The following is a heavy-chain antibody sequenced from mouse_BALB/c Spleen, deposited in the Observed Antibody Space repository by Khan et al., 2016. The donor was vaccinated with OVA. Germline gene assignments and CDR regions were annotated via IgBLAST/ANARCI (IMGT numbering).Heavy chain of an antibody. CDR2: INPYNGGT. CDR1: GYIFTNYV. Sequence: VQLKESGPELVKPGASVKMSCKPSGYIFTNYVLHWVKQKPGQGLEWIGYINPYNGGTKYNEKFKGKATLASDKSSITAYMELSSLTSEYSAVYYCARGNLQSYYFDYWGQGTTLTLSS. CDR3: ARGNLQSYYFDY. D-gene: IGHD6-1*01. V-gene: IGHV1S136*01. J-gene: IGHJ2*01.